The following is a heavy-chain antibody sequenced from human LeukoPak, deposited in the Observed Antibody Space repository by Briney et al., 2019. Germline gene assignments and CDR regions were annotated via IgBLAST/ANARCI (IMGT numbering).Heavy chain of an antibody. V-gene: IGHV3-11*04. D-gene: IGHD3-3*01. Sequence: GGSLRLSCAASGFSFSDYHMTWIRQAPGKGLEWISDISGSGSVIRYPDSVKGRFTISRENVKNSLYLQMNNLRVEDTAIYYCARAPADVWSGPPLNYFYMDVWGKGTTVTVSS. CDR2: ISGSGSVI. CDR3: ARAPADVWSGPPLNYFYMDV. J-gene: IGHJ6*03. CDR1: GFSFSDYH.